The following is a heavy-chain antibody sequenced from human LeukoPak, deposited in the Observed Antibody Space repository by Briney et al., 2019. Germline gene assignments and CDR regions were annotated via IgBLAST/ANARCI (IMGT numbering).Heavy chain of an antibody. Sequence: GGSLRLSCAASGFTFSSYWMSWVRQAPGKGLEWVANIKQDGSEKYYVDSVKGRFTISRDNAKNSLYLQMSSLRAEDTAVYYCARASITIFGVVITAPLDYWGQGTLVTVSS. CDR3: ARASITIFGVVITAPLDY. CDR2: IKQDGSEK. V-gene: IGHV3-7*01. CDR1: GFTFSSYW. D-gene: IGHD3-3*01. J-gene: IGHJ4*02.